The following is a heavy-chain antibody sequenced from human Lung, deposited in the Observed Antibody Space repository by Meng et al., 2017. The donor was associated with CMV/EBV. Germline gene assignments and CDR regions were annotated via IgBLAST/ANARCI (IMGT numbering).Heavy chain of an antibody. J-gene: IGHJ4*02. CDR1: GGSVSSGSYY. CDR2: IYYSGST. Sequence: ESLKISCTVSGGSVSSGSYYWSWIRQPPGKGLEWIGYIYYSGSTNYNPSLKSRVTISVDTSKNQFSLKLSSVTAADTAVYYCARDPRLCSSTSCYGYWGQGXLVTVSS. D-gene: IGHD2-2*01. CDR3: ARDPRLCSSTSCYGY. V-gene: IGHV4-61*01.